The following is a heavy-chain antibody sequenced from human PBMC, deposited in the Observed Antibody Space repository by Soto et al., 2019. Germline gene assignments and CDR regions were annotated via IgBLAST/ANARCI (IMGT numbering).Heavy chain of an antibody. V-gene: IGHV3-30-3*01. CDR1: GFTFSSYA. CDR3: ARGDPQILPY. CDR2: ISYDGSNK. J-gene: IGHJ4*02. Sequence: GGSLRLSCAASGFTFSSYAMHWVRQAPGKGLEWVAVISYDGSNKYYADSVKGRFTISRDNSKNTLYLQMNSLRAEDTAVYYCARGDPQILPYWGQGTLVTVSS.